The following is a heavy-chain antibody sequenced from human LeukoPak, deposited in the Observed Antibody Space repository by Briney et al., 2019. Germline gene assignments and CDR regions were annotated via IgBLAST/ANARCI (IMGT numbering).Heavy chain of an antibody. CDR3: ARNNWFDP. CDR1: GGSLSGHY. Sequence: SETLSLTCAVYGGSLSGHYWSWIRQPPGKGLEWIGEINHSGLTNYNPSLKIRVTISVDTSKNQLSPKLSSVTAADRAVYYCARNNWFDPWGQGTLVTVSS. J-gene: IGHJ5*02. CDR2: INHSGLT. V-gene: IGHV4-34*01.